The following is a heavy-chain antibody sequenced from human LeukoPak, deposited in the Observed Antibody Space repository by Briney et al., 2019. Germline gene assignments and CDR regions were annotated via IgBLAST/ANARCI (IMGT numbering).Heavy chain of an antibody. J-gene: IGHJ5*02. Sequence: GESLKISCKGSGYSFTSYWIGWVRQMPGKGLEWMGIIYPGDSDTRYSPSFQGQVTISADKSISTAYLQWSSLKASDTAVYYCARHVATIPPTASWFDPWGQGTLVTVSS. V-gene: IGHV5-51*01. CDR2: IYPGDSDT. CDR3: ARHVATIPPTASWFDP. D-gene: IGHD1-1*01. CDR1: GYSFTSYW.